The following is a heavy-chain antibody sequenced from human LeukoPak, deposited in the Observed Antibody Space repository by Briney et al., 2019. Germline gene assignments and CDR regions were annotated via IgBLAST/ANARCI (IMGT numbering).Heavy chain of an antibody. J-gene: IGHJ4*02. CDR3: AKKYCDGDCYLDGFDY. D-gene: IGHD2-21*02. CDR2: ISFDGSNK. CDR1: GFTFSSYG. V-gene: IGHV3-30*18. Sequence: GGSLRLSCAASGFTFSSYGMRWVRQAPGKGLEWVAVISFDGSNKYYADSVKGRFTISRDNSKNTLYLQMNSLRAEDTAVYYCAKKYCDGDCYLDGFDYWGQGTLVTVSS.